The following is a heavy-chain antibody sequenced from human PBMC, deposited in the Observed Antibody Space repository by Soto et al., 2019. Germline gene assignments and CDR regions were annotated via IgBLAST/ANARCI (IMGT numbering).Heavy chain of an antibody. J-gene: IGHJ4*02. V-gene: IGHV1-8*01. CDR2: MNPNSGNT. Sequence: QVQLVQSGAEMKKPGASVKVSCKASDYSFMSFDINWVRRATGQGLEWMGWMNPNSGNTGYTRQFQGRVTMTRNTSISTAYMELSGLRSEDTAVYYCATTVTTDEFDFSGQGTLVTVSS. CDR1: DYSFMSFD. D-gene: IGHD4-17*01. CDR3: ATTVTTDEFDF.